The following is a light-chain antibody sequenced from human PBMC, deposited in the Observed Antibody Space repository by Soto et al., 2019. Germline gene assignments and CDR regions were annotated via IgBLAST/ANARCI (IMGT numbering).Light chain of an antibody. V-gene: IGKV3-11*01. CDR2: DAS. J-gene: IGKJ2*01. CDR3: QQRGT. Sequence: EIVLTQSPATLSLSPGERATLSCRASQSVSSYLAWYQQKPGQAPRLLIYDASNRATGIPARFSGSGSETDVTLTISSLEPEDFALYYCQQRGTFGQGTKLE. CDR1: QSVSSY.